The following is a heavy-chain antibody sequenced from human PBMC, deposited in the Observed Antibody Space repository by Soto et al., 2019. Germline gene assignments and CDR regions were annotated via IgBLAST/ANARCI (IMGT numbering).Heavy chain of an antibody. V-gene: IGHV3-21*01. CDR1: GFTFSSYS. J-gene: IGHJ4*02. D-gene: IGHD6-6*01. Sequence: DVQLVESGGGLVKPGGSLRLSCAASGFTFSSYSMNWVRLAPGKGLEWVSSISSSSSYIYYADSVKGRFTISRDNAKNSLYLQMNSLRAEDTAVYYCARDLYSSSARYFDYWGQGTLVTVSS. CDR2: ISSSSSYI. CDR3: ARDLYSSSARYFDY.